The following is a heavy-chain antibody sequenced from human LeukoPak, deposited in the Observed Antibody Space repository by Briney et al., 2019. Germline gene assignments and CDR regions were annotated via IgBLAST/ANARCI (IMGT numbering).Heavy chain of an antibody. D-gene: IGHD4-17*01. Sequence: GGSLRLSRAASGFTFSSSAMSWVRQAPGKGLEWVSSITDSGDGTYYADSVKGRFTISRDDSKNTLYLQMNGLRAEDTAVYFCAKDRTPTTRGIDYWGQGTLVTVSS. V-gene: IGHV3-23*01. CDR3: AKDRTPTTRGIDY. CDR2: ITDSGDGT. J-gene: IGHJ4*02. CDR1: GFTFSSSA.